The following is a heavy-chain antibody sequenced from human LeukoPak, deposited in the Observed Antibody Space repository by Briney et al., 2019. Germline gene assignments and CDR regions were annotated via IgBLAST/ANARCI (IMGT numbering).Heavy chain of an antibody. J-gene: IGHJ4*02. CDR1: GGSISSGGYS. Sequence: PSETLSLTCAVSGGSISSGGYSWSWIRQPPGKGLEWIGYIYHSGSTYYNPSLKSRVTISVDRSKNQFSLKLSSVTAADTAVYYCARDRIQGYRVGSFDYWGQGALVTVSS. V-gene: IGHV4-30-2*01. CDR2: IYHSGST. CDR3: ARDRIQGYRVGSFDY. D-gene: IGHD2-15*01.